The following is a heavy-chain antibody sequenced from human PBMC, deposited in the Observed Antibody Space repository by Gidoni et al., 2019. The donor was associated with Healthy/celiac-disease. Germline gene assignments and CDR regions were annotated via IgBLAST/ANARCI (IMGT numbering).Heavy chain of an antibody. J-gene: IGHJ4*02. CDR2: INHSGST. CDR3: ARDDDGDYVFDY. D-gene: IGHD4-17*01. Sequence: QVQLQQWGAGLLKPSETLSLTCAVYGRSFSGYYWSWIRQPPGKGLEWIGEINHSGSTNYNPALKSRVTISVDTSKNQFSLKLSSGTAADTAVYYCARDDDGDYVFDYWGQGTLVTVSS. V-gene: IGHV4-34*01. CDR1: GRSFSGYY.